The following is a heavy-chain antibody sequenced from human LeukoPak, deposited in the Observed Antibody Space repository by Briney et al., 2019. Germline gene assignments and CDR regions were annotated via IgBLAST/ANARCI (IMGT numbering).Heavy chain of an antibody. CDR1: GGSISSYY. CDR2: IYTSGST. CDR3: ARGVQGSVSYYDILTGYYMDWFDP. Sequence: SETLSLTCTVSGGSISSYYWSWIQQPAGKGPEWIGRIYTSGSTNYNPSLKSRVTMSVDTSKNQFSLKLSSVTAADTAVYYCARGVQGSVSYYDILTGYYMDWFDPWGQGTLVTVSS. V-gene: IGHV4-4*07. D-gene: IGHD3-9*01. J-gene: IGHJ5*02.